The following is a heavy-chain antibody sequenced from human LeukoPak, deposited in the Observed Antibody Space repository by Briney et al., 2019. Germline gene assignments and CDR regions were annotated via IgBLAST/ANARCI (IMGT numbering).Heavy chain of an antibody. CDR3: AKDYEGRYYYDSSSYSFGFDY. CDR1: GFTFSSYG. Sequence: GGSLRLSCAASGFTFSSYGMHWVRQAPGKGLEWVAVISYDGSNKYYADSVKGRFTITRDNSKNTLYLQMNSLRAEDTAVYFCAKDYEGRYYYDSSSYSFGFDYWGQGTLVTASS. CDR2: ISYDGSNK. J-gene: IGHJ4*02. D-gene: IGHD3-22*01. V-gene: IGHV3-30*18.